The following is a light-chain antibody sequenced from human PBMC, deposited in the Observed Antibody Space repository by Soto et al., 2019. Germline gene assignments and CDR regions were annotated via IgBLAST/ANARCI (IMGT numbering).Light chain of an antibody. V-gene: IGLV2-14*03. Sequence: QSALTQPASVSGSPGQSITISCTGASSDVGGYNSVSWYQHHPGKAPKLIIYDVGNRPSGVSGRFSASMSGSTASLTISGLQAEDEADYYCCSYSSMTYVFGTGTKVTVL. CDR1: SSDVGGYNS. CDR3: CSYSSMTYV. CDR2: DVG. J-gene: IGLJ1*01.